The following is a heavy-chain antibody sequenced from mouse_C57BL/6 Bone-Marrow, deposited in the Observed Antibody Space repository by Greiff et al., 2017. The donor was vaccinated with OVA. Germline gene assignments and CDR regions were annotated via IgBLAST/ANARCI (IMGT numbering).Heavy chain of an antibody. D-gene: IGHD1-1*01. J-gene: IGHJ1*03. Sequence: QVQLQQSGAELVRPGTSVKMSCKASGYTFTNYWIGWAKQRPGHGLEWIGDIYPGGGYTNYNEKFKGKATLTAGKSSSTAYMQFSSLTSEDSAIYYCARWGYYGSSDWYFDVWGTGTTVTVSS. CDR2: IYPGGGYT. CDR3: ARWGYYGSSDWYFDV. V-gene: IGHV1-63*01. CDR1: GYTFTNYW.